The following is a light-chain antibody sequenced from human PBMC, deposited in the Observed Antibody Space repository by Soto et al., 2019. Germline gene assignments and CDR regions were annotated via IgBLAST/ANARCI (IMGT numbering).Light chain of an antibody. Sequence: QSALTQPASVSGSPGQSITISCTGTSSDVGSYNLVYWYQQHPGTAPKLMIYEGSKRPSGVSKRFSGSKSGTTASLTISGLQADDEADYYCCSYAGMSGRRVFGGGTKLTVL. CDR2: EGS. CDR1: SSDVGSYNL. J-gene: IGLJ2*01. CDR3: CSYAGMSGRRV. V-gene: IGLV2-23*01.